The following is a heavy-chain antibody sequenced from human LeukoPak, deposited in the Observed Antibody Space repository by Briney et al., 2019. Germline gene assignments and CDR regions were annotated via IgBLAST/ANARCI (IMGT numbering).Heavy chain of an antibody. Sequence: SETLSLTCTVSGGSISSSSYYWGWIRQPPGKGLEWIGSIYYSGSTYYNPSLKSRVTISVDTSKNQFSLKLSSVTAADTAMYYCARRVATTGIYGFDIWGQGTMVTVSS. V-gene: IGHV4-39*07. D-gene: IGHD6-13*01. CDR3: ARRVATTGIYGFDI. CDR2: IYYSGST. CDR1: GGSISSSSYY. J-gene: IGHJ3*02.